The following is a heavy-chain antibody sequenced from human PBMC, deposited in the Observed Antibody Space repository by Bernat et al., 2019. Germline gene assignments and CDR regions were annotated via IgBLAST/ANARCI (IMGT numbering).Heavy chain of an antibody. V-gene: IGHV3-33*01. CDR3: ARDGDEFWSGYYPPPSYYMDV. Sequence: QVQLVESGGGVVQPGRSLRLSCAASGFTFSSYGMHWVRQAPGKGLEWVAVIWYDGSNKYYADSVKGRFNIYRGNSKNTLYLQMNSLRAEDTAVYYCARDGDEFWSGYYPPPSYYMDVWGKGTTVTVSS. CDR2: IWYDGSNK. J-gene: IGHJ6*03. D-gene: IGHD3-3*01. CDR1: GFTFSSYG.